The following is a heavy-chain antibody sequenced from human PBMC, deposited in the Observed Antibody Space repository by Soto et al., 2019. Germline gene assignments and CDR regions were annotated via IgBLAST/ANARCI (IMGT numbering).Heavy chain of an antibody. CDR2: INAGNGNT. CDR1: GYTFTSYA. Sequence: ASVKVSCKASGYTFTSYAMHWVRQAPGQRLEWMGWINAGNGNTKYSQKFQGRVTITRDTSASTAYMELSSLRSEDTAVYYCARGGIAAAIYYYYGMDAWGQGTTVTVSS. CDR3: ARGGIAAAIYYYYGMDA. V-gene: IGHV1-3*01. J-gene: IGHJ6*02. D-gene: IGHD6-13*01.